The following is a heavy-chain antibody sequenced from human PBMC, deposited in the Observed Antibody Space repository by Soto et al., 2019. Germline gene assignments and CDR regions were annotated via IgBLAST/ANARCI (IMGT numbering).Heavy chain of an antibody. Sequence: GASVKVSCKASGYTFTSYAMHWVRQAPGQRLEWMGWINAGNGNTKYSQKFQDRVTIPRDTSASTAYMELSSLRSQETAVYYCAGDHYGDYPGLDPWGQGTLVTVSS. CDR3: AGDHYGDYPGLDP. V-gene: IGHV1-3*01. J-gene: IGHJ5*02. CDR1: GYTFTSYA. D-gene: IGHD4-17*01. CDR2: INAGNGNT.